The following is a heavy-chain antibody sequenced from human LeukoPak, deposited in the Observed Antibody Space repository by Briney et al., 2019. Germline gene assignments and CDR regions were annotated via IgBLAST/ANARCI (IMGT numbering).Heavy chain of an antibody. Sequence: TLSLTCTVSGGSMSSYYWSWIRQPPGKALEWLARIDWDDDEYYSTSLKTRLTISKDTSKNQVVLTMTSMDPVDTATYYCARTLVVTSTTGDYYGMDVWGQGTTVTVSS. CDR3: ARTLVVTSTTGDYYGMDV. D-gene: IGHD2-21*02. V-gene: IGHV2-70*11. CDR1: GGSMSSYYW. CDR2: IDWDDDE. J-gene: IGHJ6*02.